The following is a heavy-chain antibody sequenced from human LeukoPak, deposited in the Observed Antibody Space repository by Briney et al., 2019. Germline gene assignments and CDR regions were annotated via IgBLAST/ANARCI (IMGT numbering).Heavy chain of an antibody. CDR2: ISGSGGST. D-gene: IGHD2-15*01. CDR3: AKGNCSGGSCYGRYYFDY. J-gene: IGHJ4*02. V-gene: IGHV3-23*01. Sequence: GGSLRLSCAASGFTFSSYGMSWVRQAPGKGLEWVSAISGSGGSTYYADSVKGRFTISRDNSKNTLYLQMNSLRAEDTAVYYCAKGNCSGGSCYGRYYFDYWGQGTLVTVSS. CDR1: GFTFSSYG.